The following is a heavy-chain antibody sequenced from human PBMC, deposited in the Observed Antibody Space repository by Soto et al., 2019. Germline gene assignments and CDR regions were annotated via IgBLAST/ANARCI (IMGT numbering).Heavy chain of an antibody. CDR3: ARASQWLVLEPDY. Sequence: GGSVKVSCKAFGYTFTSYDFNWVGQATGQGVGWMGWMKPNRGNTGYAQKFQGRVTMTRNTSISTAYMELSSLRSEDTAVYYCARASQWLVLEPDYWGQGTLVTVSS. J-gene: IGHJ4*02. CDR1: GYTFTSYD. CDR2: MKPNRGNT. V-gene: IGHV1-8*01. D-gene: IGHD6-19*01.